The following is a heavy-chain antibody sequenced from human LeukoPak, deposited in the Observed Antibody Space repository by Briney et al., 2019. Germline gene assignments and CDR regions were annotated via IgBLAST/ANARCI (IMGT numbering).Heavy chain of an antibody. J-gene: IGHJ3*02. Sequence: PGGALRLSFAASGLTFSCFSVNWVRQAPGKGLEWVSSISSSRRYIYYADSEKGRFTISRDNAKNSLYLPMNSRRAEHRAVYHCARVAYLGVFAISGQGT. CDR2: ISSSRRYI. D-gene: IGHD2-8*01. V-gene: IGHV3-21*01. CDR3: ARVAYLGVFAI. CDR1: GLTFSCFS.